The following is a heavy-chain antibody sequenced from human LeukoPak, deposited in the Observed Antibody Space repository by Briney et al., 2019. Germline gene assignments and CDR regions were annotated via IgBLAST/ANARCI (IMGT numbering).Heavy chain of an antibody. V-gene: IGHV1-46*01. J-gene: IGHJ4*02. CDR1: GYTFSSYY. D-gene: IGHD6-13*01. CDR2: INPSGGST. Sequence: GASVKVSCKASGYTFSSYYMHWVRQAPGQGLEWMGIINPSGGSTSYAQKFQGRVTMTRDTSTSTVYMELSSLRSEDTAVYYCARFEQQLDIFDYWGQGTLVTVSS. CDR3: ARFEQQLDIFDY.